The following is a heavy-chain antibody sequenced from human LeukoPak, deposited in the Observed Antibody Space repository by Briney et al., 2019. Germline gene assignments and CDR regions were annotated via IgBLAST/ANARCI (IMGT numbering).Heavy chain of an antibody. J-gene: IGHJ3*02. Sequence: GGSLRLSCAASGFTFSSYAMHWVRQAPGKGLEWVAVISYDGSNKYYADSVKGRFTISRDNSKNTLYLQMNSLRAEDTAVYYCARERRPGYQLLSGAFDIWGQGTMVTVSS. CDR1: GFTFSSYA. V-gene: IGHV3-30-3*01. CDR2: ISYDGSNK. D-gene: IGHD2-2*01. CDR3: ARERRPGYQLLSGAFDI.